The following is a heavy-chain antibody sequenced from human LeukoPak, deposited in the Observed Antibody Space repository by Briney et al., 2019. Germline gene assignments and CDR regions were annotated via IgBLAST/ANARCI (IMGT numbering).Heavy chain of an antibody. CDR1: GFTFSNYG. D-gene: IGHD2-21*02. J-gene: IGHJ4*02. Sequence: PGGSLRLSCATSGFTFSNYGMHWVRQAPGKGLEWVAVISYDGSNKYYADSVKGRFTISRDNSKNTLYLQMNSLRPEDAAVYYCARDSCGGDCYPYTFDYWGQGTLVTVSS. V-gene: IGHV3-30*03. CDR2: ISYDGSNK. CDR3: ARDSCGGDCYPYTFDY.